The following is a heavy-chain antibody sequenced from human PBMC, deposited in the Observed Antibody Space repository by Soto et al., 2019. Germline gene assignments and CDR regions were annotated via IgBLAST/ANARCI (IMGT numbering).Heavy chain of an antibody. J-gene: IGHJ6*02. Sequence: PSETLSLTCAVYGGSFSGYYWSWIRQPPGKGLEWIGEINHSGSTNYNPSLKSRFTISVDTSKNQFSLKLSSVTAADTAVYYCARGGGASPYYDFWSGYHNHYYCCGMDVWGQGTTVTVSS. CDR2: INHSGST. CDR1: GGSFSGYY. D-gene: IGHD3-3*01. CDR3: ARGGGASPYYDFWSGYHNHYYCCGMDV. V-gene: IGHV4-34*01.